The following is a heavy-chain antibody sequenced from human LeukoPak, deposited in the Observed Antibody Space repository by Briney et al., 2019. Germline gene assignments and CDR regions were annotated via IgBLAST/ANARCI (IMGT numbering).Heavy chain of an antibody. D-gene: IGHD1-20*01. CDR2: ISGSGGST. CDR1: GFTFRSYA. Sequence: PGGSLRLSCVASGFTFRSYAMSWVRQAPGKGLEWVSTISGSGGSTYYADSVKGRFTISRDNSKNTLYLQMNSLRAEDTAVYYCAQSGLTGSLFDYWGQGTLVTVSS. V-gene: IGHV3-23*01. CDR3: AQSGLTGSLFDY. J-gene: IGHJ4*02.